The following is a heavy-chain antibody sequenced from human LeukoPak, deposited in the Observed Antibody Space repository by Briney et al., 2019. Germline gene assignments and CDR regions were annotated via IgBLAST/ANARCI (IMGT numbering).Heavy chain of an antibody. CDR2: INPNSGGT. J-gene: IGHJ4*02. CDR1: GYTFTYYY. CDR3: ARDRAPTTRGIDY. Sequence: ASVKVSCKASGYTFTYYYIFWVRQAPGQGLEWMGWINPNSGGTNYAQNFQGRVTMTTDTSISTAYMELSRLRSDDTAVYYCARDRAPTTRGIDYWGQGTLVTVSS. D-gene: IGHD4-17*01. V-gene: IGHV1-2*02.